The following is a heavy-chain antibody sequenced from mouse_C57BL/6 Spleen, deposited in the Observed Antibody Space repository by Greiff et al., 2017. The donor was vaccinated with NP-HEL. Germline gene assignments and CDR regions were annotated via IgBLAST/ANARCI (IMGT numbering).Heavy chain of an antibody. CDR3: TSPYSNYAWFAY. D-gene: IGHD2-5*01. Sequence: EVKLVESGEGLVKPGGSLKLSCAASGFTFSSYAMSWVRQTPEKRLEWVAYISSGGDYIYYADTVKGRFTISRDNARNTLYLQMSSLKSEDTAMYYCTSPYSNYAWFAYWGQGTLVTVSA. J-gene: IGHJ3*01. CDR1: GFTFSSYA. V-gene: IGHV5-9-1*02. CDR2: ISSGGDYI.